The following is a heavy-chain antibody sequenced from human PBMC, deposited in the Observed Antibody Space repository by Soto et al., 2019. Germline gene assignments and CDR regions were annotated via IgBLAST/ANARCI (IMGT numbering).Heavy chain of an antibody. V-gene: IGHV1-18*01. CDR1: AHTFSSSI. CDR3: ARGGDWNYAMDV. CDR2: ISGYNGNT. Sequence: QVQLVQSGSEVGKPGASVKVSCKTSAHTFSSSISAWVRQAPGQGLEYMGWISGYNGNTQHAQKFQGRLTMTTDTSASTVHMELRTLTSDDTAVYYCARGGDWNYAMDVWGPGTTVTVSS. J-gene: IGHJ6*02. D-gene: IGHD2-21*02.